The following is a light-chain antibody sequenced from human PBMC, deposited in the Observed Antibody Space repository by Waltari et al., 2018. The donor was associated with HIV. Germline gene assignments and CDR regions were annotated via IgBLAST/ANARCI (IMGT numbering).Light chain of an antibody. J-gene: IGKJ2*01. V-gene: IGKV1-5*03. CDR2: KAS. Sequence: DIQMTQSPSTLSASVGDRVTFSCRASQSVRSWLAWYQEKPGKGTKLLIYKASSLRSGVPSRFSGSGSGTEFTLTISSLQPDDSATYYCQQYHIYSYTFGQGTKLEIK. CDR3: QQYHIYSYT. CDR1: QSVRSW.